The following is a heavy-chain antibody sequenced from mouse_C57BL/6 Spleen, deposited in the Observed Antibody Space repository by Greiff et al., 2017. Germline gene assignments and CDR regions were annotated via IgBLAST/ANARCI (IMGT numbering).Heavy chain of an antibody. V-gene: IGHV8-8*01. CDR3: ARMADTSYFDY. CDR2: IWWDDDK. D-gene: IGHD5-1-1*01. J-gene: IGHJ2*01. Sequence: QVTLKESGPGILQPSQTLSLTCSFSGFSLSTFGMGVGRIRQPSGKGLEWLAHIWWDDDKSYNPALKSRLTLSKDTSKNQVFLKIANVDTADTATYYCARMADTSYFDYWGQGTTLTVSS. CDR1: GFSLSTFGMG.